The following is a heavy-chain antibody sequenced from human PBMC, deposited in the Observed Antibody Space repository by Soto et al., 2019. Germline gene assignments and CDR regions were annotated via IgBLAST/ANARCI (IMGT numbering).Heavy chain of an antibody. D-gene: IGHD6-19*01. Sequence: QVQLVESGGGVVQPGRSLRLSCAASGFTFSSYGMHWVRQAPGKGLEWVAVISYDGSNKYYADSVKGRFTISRDNSKNTLYLQMNSLRAEDTAVYSCAKDGQRLVPEYFQHWGQGTLVTVSS. V-gene: IGHV3-30*18. CDR3: AKDGQRLVPEYFQH. J-gene: IGHJ1*01. CDR2: ISYDGSNK. CDR1: GFTFSSYG.